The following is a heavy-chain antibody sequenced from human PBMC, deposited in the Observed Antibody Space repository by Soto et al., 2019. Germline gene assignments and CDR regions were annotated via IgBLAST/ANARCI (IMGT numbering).Heavy chain of an antibody. V-gene: IGHV1-18*04. CDR2: VHPYGGTT. CDR3: AREYYSTTTWIDY. Sequence: ASVKVSCKTSGFTFTSYPFSWVRQAPGQGLEWLAWVHPYGGTTKVAHQFRDRLTVTTDTSAATVFMELTRLTSDDTAVYFCAREYYSTTTWIDYWGQGTLVTVSS. CDR1: GFTFTSYP. D-gene: IGHD2-15*01. J-gene: IGHJ4*02.